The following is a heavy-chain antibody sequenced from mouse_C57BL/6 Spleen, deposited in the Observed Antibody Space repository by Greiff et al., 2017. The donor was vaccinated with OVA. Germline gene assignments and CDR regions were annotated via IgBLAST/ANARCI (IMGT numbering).Heavy chain of an antibody. CDR3: ARSADYYGFDY. CDR2: IYPGDGDT. CDR1: GYAFSSSW. J-gene: IGHJ2*01. Sequence: QVQLQQSGPELVKPGASVKISCKASGYAFSSSWMNWVKQRPGKGLEWIGRIYPGDGDTNYNGKFKGKATLTADKSSSTAYMQLSSLTSEDSAVYFCARSADYYGFDYWGQGTTLTVSS. V-gene: IGHV1-82*01. D-gene: IGHD1-1*01.